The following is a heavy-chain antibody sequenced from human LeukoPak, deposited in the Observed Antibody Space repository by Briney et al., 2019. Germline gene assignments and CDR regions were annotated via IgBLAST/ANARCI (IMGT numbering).Heavy chain of an antibody. CDR3: ARSDGSYSRIFDY. CDR1: GGSFSGYY. D-gene: IGHD1-26*01. CDR2: INHSGST. J-gene: IGHJ4*02. V-gene: IGHV4-34*01. Sequence: SETLSLTCAVYGGSFSGYYWSWIRQPPGKGLEWIGEINHSGSTNYNPSLKSRVTISVDTSKNQFSLKLSSVTAADTAVYYCARSDGSYSRIFDYWGQGTLVTVSS.